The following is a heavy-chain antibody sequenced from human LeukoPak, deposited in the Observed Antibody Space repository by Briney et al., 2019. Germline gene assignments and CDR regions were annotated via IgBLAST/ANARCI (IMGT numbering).Heavy chain of an antibody. CDR2: ISSSSSYI. CDR1: GFTFSSYS. Sequence: GGSLGLSCAASGFTFSSYSMNWVRQAPGKGLEWVSSISSSSSYIYYADSVKGRFTISRDNAKNSLYLQMNSLRAGDTAVYYCARESVYYAFDIWGQGTMVTVSS. CDR3: ARESVYYAFDI. J-gene: IGHJ3*02. D-gene: IGHD5/OR15-5a*01. V-gene: IGHV3-21*01.